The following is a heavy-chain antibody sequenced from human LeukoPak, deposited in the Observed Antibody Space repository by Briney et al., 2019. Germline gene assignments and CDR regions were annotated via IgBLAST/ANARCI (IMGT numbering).Heavy chain of an antibody. CDR3: ARDRGYCSGGSCYPYYFGS. J-gene: IGHJ4*01. Sequence: GGSLRLSCAASGFTVSSNYMSWVRQAPGKGLEWVSVIYSGGSTYYADSVKGRFTISRDNSKNTLYLQMNSLRAEDTAVYYCARDRGYCSGGSCYPYYFGSWGQGTLVTVSS. V-gene: IGHV3-53*01. CDR2: IYSGGST. CDR1: GFTVSSNY. D-gene: IGHD2-15*01.